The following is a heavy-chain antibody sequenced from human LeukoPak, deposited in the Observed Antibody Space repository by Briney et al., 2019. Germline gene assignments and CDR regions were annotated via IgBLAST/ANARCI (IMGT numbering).Heavy chain of an antibody. CDR2: ISSGGSTI. V-gene: IGHV3-11*01. CDR1: EFVFSDYY. J-gene: IGHJ4*02. Sequence: GGSWRLSCAASEFVFSDYYMSWVRQAPGKGLEWVSYISSGGSTIYYADSVKGRFAISRDNAKNSLYLQMNSLRAEDTAVYYCAREMGGDYGSGTFFDLWGQGNMVTVSS. D-gene: IGHD3-10*01. CDR3: AREMGGDYGSGTFFDL.